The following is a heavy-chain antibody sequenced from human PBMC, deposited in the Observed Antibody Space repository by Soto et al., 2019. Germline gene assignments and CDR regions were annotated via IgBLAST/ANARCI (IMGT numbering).Heavy chain of an antibody. Sequence: ASVKVSCXASGYTFTGYYMHWVRQAPGQGLEWMGWINPNSGGTNYAQKFQGWVTMTRDTSISTAYMELSRLRSDDTAVYYCARGPIAAAGNWFDPWGQGTLVTVSS. CDR2: INPNSGGT. J-gene: IGHJ5*02. D-gene: IGHD6-13*01. V-gene: IGHV1-2*04. CDR1: GYTFTGYY. CDR3: ARGPIAAAGNWFDP.